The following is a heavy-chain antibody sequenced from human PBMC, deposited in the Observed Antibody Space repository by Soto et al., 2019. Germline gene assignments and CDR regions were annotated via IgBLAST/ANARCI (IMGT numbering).Heavy chain of an antibody. CDR1: GFTFSSYS. CDR3: ARGEALLWFGELYYFDY. V-gene: IGHV3-48*01. J-gene: IGHJ4*02. Sequence: GGSLRLSCASSGFTFSSYSMNLVRQAPGKGLEWVSYISSSSSTIYYADSVKGRFTISRDNAKNSLYLQMNSLRAEDTAVYYCARGEALLWFGELYYFDYWGQGTLVTVSS. D-gene: IGHD3-10*01. CDR2: ISSSSSTI.